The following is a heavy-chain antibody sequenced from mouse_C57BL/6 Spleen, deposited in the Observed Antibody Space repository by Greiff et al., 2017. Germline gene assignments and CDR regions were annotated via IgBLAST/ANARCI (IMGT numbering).Heavy chain of an antibody. V-gene: IGHV1-15*01. J-gene: IGHJ4*01. CDR3: THYGSLYCAMDY. Sequence: QVQLQQSGAELVRPGASVTLSCKASGYTFTGYEMHWVKQRPVHGLEWIGAIDPETGGTDYNQKFKGKAILTADKSSSTAYMELRSLTSEDSAVYYCTHYGSLYCAMDYWGQGTSVTVAS. D-gene: IGHD1-1*01. CDR1: GYTFTGYE. CDR2: IDPETGGT.